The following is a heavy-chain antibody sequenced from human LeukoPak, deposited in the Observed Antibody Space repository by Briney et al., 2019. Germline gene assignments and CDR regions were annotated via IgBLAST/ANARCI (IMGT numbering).Heavy chain of an antibody. J-gene: IGHJ4*02. CDR3: ARTRAYYYDSSGYSGGSYYFDY. V-gene: IGHV4-59*12. CDR1: VGSIRSYY. Sequence: SQTLSLTRTASVGSIRSYYWSWIRHPPGKGREGIGYIYYSGSTNYNPSLKSQVTQSVDTSQNQLSLELGPVTAGRTAVYYCARTRAYYYDSSGYSGGSYYFDYWGQGTLVTVSS. D-gene: IGHD3-22*01. CDR2: IYYSGST.